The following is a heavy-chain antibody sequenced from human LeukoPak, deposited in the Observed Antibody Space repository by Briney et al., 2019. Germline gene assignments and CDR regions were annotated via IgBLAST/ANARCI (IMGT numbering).Heavy chain of an antibody. Sequence: SETLSLTCTVSGGSISSYYWSWIRQPPGKGLEWIGYIYYSGSTNYNPSLKSRVTISVDTSKNQFSLKLSSVTAADTAVYYCARDLSPWGGWYPRYWYFDLWGRGTLVTVSS. V-gene: IGHV4-59*01. CDR2: IYYSGST. J-gene: IGHJ2*01. CDR1: GGSISSYY. CDR3: ARDLSPWGGWYPRYWYFDL. D-gene: IGHD6-19*01.